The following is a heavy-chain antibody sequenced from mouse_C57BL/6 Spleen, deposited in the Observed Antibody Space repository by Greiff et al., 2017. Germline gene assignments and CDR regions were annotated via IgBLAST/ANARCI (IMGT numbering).Heavy chain of an antibody. CDR1: GYTFTSYW. Sequence: QVQLKESGAELAKPGASVKLSCKASGYTFTSYWMHWVKQRPGQGLEWIGYINPSSGYTKYNQKFKDKATLTADKSSSTAYMQLSSLTYEASAVYYCTRISTTVVAHDYWGQVTTLTVSS. CDR3: TRISTTVVAHDY. D-gene: IGHD1-1*01. V-gene: IGHV1-7*01. CDR2: INPSSGYT. J-gene: IGHJ2*01.